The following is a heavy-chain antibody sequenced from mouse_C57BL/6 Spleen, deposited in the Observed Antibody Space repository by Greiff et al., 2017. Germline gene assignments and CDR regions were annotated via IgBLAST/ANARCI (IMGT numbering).Heavy chain of an antibody. CDR2: IYPGGGDT. CDR1: GYAFSSSW. CDR3: ARDYDPYFDY. J-gene: IGHJ2*01. Sequence: QVQLQQSGPELVKPGASVKISCKASGYAFSSSWMHWVKQRPGKGLEWIGQIYPGGGDTNYNEKFKGKATLTADKSSSPAYMQLSSLTSEDSAVYFCARDYDPYFDYWGQGTTLTVSS. D-gene: IGHD2-4*01. V-gene: IGHV1-82*01.